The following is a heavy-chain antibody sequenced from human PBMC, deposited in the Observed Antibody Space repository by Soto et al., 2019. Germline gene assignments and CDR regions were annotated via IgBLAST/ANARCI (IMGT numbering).Heavy chain of an antibody. Sequence: QVQLQESGPGLVKPSETLSLTCTVSGGSVSSGSYYWSWIRQPPGKGLAWIGYIYYSGSTNYNPSLRSRVTISVDTSKIQFSLKLSSVTAADTAVYYCARLSRVGAWSIDYWGQGTLVTVSS. V-gene: IGHV4-61*01. D-gene: IGHD1-26*01. J-gene: IGHJ4*02. CDR2: IYYSGST. CDR3: ARLSRVGAWSIDY. CDR1: GGSVSSGSYY.